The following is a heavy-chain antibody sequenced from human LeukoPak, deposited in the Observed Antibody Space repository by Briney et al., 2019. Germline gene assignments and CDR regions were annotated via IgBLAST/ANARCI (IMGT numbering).Heavy chain of an antibody. J-gene: IGHJ4*02. V-gene: IGHV3-74*01. D-gene: IGHD5-12*01. CDR2: IDGDGSST. CDR1: RLTFSSYA. Sequence: GGSLRLSCAASRLTFSSYAMSWVRQAPGKGLVWVSRIDGDGSSTNYADSVKGRFTISRDNAKNTLYLQMNSLRAEDTAVYYCARGYSGYFYYWGQGTLVTVSS. CDR3: ARGYSGYFYY.